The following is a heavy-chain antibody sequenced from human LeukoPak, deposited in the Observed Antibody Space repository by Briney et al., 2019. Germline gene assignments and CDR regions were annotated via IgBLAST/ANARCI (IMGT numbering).Heavy chain of an antibody. Sequence: PGASVKVSCRASGYTFRSYGISWVRQAPGQGLEWMGWISPYSGSTNYPQKFQGRVTVTTDTSTSTAYMELRSLRSDDTAVYFCARALREYSSSWFSDFWGQGTLVTVSS. CDR1: GYTFRSYG. CDR3: ARALREYSSSWFSDF. J-gene: IGHJ4*02. V-gene: IGHV1-18*01. CDR2: ISPYSGST. D-gene: IGHD6-13*01.